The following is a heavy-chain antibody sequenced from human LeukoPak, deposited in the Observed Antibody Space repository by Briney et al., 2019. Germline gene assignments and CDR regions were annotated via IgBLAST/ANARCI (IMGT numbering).Heavy chain of an antibody. D-gene: IGHD1-14*01. J-gene: IGHJ6*02. CDR3: ARREPDPYYYYYGMDV. Sequence: ASVKVSCKASGYTFTGYYMRWVRQAPGQGLERMGWINPNSGGTNYAQKFQGRVTMTRDASISIAYMELSRLRSDDTAVYYCARREPDPYYYYYGMDVWGQGTTVTVSS. CDR2: INPNSGGT. CDR1: GYTFTGYY. V-gene: IGHV1-2*02.